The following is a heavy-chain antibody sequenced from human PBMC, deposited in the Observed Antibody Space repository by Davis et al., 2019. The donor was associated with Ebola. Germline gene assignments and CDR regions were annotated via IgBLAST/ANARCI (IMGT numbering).Heavy chain of an antibody. D-gene: IGHD1-26*01. Sequence: ASVKVSCKASGYTFTSYAMHWVRQAPGQRLEWMGWINAGNGNTKYSQKFQGRVTITRDTSASTAYMELSSLRSEDTAVYYCARGPWELLPLDYWGQGTLVTVSS. CDR2: INAGNGNT. CDR1: GYTFTSYA. V-gene: IGHV1-3*01. CDR3: ARGPWELLPLDY. J-gene: IGHJ4*02.